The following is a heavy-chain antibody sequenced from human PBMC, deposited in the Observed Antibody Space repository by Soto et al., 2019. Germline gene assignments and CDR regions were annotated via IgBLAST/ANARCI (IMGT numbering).Heavy chain of an antibody. CDR2: ISGSGDST. V-gene: IGHV3-23*01. CDR1: GFTFSSYA. Sequence: EVQLLESGGGLVQPGGSLRLSCAASGFTFSSYAMSWVRQAPGKGLEWVSGISGSGDSTYYADSVKGRFTISRDNSKNTLYLQMNSLRAEDPAVYYCAKGVPGIAVAGTGYFQHWGQGTLVTVSS. CDR3: AKGVPGIAVAGTGYFQH. J-gene: IGHJ1*01. D-gene: IGHD6-19*01.